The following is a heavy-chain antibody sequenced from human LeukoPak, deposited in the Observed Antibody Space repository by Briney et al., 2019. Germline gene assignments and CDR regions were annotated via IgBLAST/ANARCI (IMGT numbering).Heavy chain of an antibody. J-gene: IGHJ5*02. V-gene: IGHV3-11*01. CDR3: ARGPAWDVVVAGTTLNWFDP. CDR1: GFTFSVYY. Sequence: GGSLRLSCAASGFTFSVYYMNWIRQAPGKGLEWVSYISSNGNTIYEADSVKGRFTISRDNAKNSLYLQMNSLRAEDTAVYYCARGPAWDVVVAGTTLNWFDPWGQGTLVTVSS. CDR2: ISSNGNTI. D-gene: IGHD2-21*01.